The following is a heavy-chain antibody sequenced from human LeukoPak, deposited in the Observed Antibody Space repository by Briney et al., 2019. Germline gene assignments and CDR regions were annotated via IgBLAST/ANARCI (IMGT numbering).Heavy chain of an antibody. CDR2: ISGSGGST. CDR1: GFTFSSYG. Sequence: GRSLRLSCAASGFTFSSYGMSWVRQAPGKGLEWVSAISGSGGSTYYADSVKGRFTISRDNSKNTLYLQMNSLRAEDTAVYYCASQYSSGWYTPDYWGQGTLVTVSS. CDR3: ASQYSSGWYTPDY. J-gene: IGHJ4*02. D-gene: IGHD6-19*01. V-gene: IGHV3-23*01.